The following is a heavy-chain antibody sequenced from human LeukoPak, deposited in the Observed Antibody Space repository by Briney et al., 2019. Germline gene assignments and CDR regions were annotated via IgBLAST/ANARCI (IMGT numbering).Heavy chain of an antibody. CDR2: INHSGSI. CDR3: ASLIPDSRGYGYAWENK. D-gene: IGHD5-18*01. J-gene: IGHJ4*02. Sequence: PSETLSLTCAVSGGSLSGYYWSWLRQSPGKGLKWIGEINHSGSISYTPSLTSRGTLSVDASKRHFSLTLSSVTAADTAVYYCASLIPDSRGYGYAWENKWGQGTLVTVSS. CDR1: GGSLSGYY. V-gene: IGHV4-34*01.